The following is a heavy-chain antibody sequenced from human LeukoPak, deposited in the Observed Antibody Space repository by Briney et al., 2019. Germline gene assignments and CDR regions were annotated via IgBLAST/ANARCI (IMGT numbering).Heavy chain of an antibody. CDR1: GGSISSSSYY. V-gene: IGHV4-39*02. CDR2: IYYSEST. Sequence: SETLSLTCTVSGGSISSSSYYWGWIRQPPGKGLEWIGSIYYSESTYYNPSLKSRVTISVDTSKNQFSLKLSSVTAADTAVYYCARDEAWSIFGTITLGYWGQGTLVTVSS. CDR3: ARDEAWSIFGTITLGY. D-gene: IGHD3-10*02. J-gene: IGHJ4*02.